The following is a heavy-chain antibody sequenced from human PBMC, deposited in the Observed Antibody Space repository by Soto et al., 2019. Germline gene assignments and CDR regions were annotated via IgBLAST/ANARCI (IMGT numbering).Heavy chain of an antibody. Sequence: EVQLVESGGGLVQPGRSLRLSCAASGFTFDDYAMHWVRQAPGKGLEWVSGISWNSGSIGYAVSVKGRFTISRDNAKNSLYLQMNSLRAEDTALYYCAKDRGKSSSWNWFDPWGQGTLVTVSS. CDR3: AKDRGKSSSWNWFDP. V-gene: IGHV3-9*01. J-gene: IGHJ5*02. CDR1: GFTFDDYA. CDR2: ISWNSGSI. D-gene: IGHD6-13*01.